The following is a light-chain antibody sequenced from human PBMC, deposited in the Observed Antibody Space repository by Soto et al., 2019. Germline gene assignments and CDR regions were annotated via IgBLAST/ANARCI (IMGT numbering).Light chain of an antibody. J-gene: IGKJ1*01. V-gene: IGKV3-15*01. Sequence: EKVLTQSPATLSVSPGERATLSCRASESVSTNLAWYQQKPGQPPRLLIHGASTRATGIPARFGGSGSGTDLTLTISSLQSEDFAVYYCQQYDTWSAWTFGQGTKVEIK. CDR2: GAS. CDR3: QQYDTWSAWT. CDR1: ESVSTN.